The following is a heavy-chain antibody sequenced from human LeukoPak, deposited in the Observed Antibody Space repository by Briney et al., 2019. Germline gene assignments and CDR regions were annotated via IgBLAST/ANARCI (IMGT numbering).Heavy chain of an antibody. CDR3: ASLAGYTGYDSGDYYYAMDV. Sequence: GGSLRLSCAASGFTFNTYTMNWVRQAPGKGLEWVSSISSSNSYIYYADSVKGRFTISRDNAENSLYLQMSGLRAEDTAVYYCASLAGYTGYDSGDYYYAMDVWGQGTTVTVSS. V-gene: IGHV3-21*01. J-gene: IGHJ6*02. CDR2: ISSSNSYI. D-gene: IGHD5-12*01. CDR1: GFTFNTYT.